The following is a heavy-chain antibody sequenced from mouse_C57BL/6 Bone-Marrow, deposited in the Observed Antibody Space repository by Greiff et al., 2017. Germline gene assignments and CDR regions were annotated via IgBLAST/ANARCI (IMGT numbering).Heavy chain of an antibody. CDR3: MRYRWLLRAAY. CDR1: GFTFSGFW. Sequence: EVMLVETGGGLVQPGGSRGLSCEGSGFTFSGFWMSWVRQTPGKTLEWIGDINSDGSAINYAPSIKDRFTIFRDNDKSTLYLQMSNVRSEDTATYFCMRYRWLLRAAYWGQGILVTVTA. J-gene: IGHJ3*01. CDR2: INSDGSAI. V-gene: IGHV11-2*01. D-gene: IGHD2-3*01.